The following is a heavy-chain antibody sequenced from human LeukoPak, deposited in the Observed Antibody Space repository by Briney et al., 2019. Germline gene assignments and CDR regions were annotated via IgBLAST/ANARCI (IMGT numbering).Heavy chain of an antibody. CDR2: IYYSGST. V-gene: IGHV4-31*03. J-gene: IGHJ4*02. CDR1: GGSISSGGYY. Sequence: PSETLSLTCTVSGGSISSGGYYWSWIRQHPGKGLEWIGYIYYSGSTYYNPSLKSRVTISVDTSKNQFSLKLSSVTAADAAVCYCARALYKYDILTGYYIPDYFDYWGQGTLVTVSS. D-gene: IGHD3-9*01. CDR3: ARALYKYDILTGYYIPDYFDY.